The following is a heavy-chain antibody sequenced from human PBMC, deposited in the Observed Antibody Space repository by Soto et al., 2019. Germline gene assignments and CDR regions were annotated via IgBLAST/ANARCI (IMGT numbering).Heavy chain of an antibody. CDR1: GYTFTSYD. CDR2: MNPNSGNT. J-gene: IGHJ6*03. D-gene: IGHD3-9*01. V-gene: IGHV1-8*01. CDR3: ARGDDILTGYFDYYYMDV. Sequence: ASVKVSCKASGYTFTSYDINWVRQATGQGLEWMGWMNPNSGNTGYAQKFQGRVTMTRNTSISTAYMELSSLRSEDTAAYYFARGDDILTGYFDYYYMDVWGKGTTVTVSS.